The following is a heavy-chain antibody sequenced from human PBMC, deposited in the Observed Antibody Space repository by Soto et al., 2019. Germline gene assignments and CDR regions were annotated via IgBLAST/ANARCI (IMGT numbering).Heavy chain of an antibody. Sequence: PSETLSLTCSVSGGSINSSSYFWGWVRQPPGKGLEWIGSIYYSGSTYYNPSLRSRVTISVDTSKNQFSLKLSSVTAADTAVFYCARRYSRGSRNWFDPGGQGTLVTVSS. J-gene: IGHJ5*02. CDR3: ARRYSRGSRNWFDP. CDR1: GGSINSSSYF. CDR2: IYYSGST. V-gene: IGHV4-39*01. D-gene: IGHD6-19*01.